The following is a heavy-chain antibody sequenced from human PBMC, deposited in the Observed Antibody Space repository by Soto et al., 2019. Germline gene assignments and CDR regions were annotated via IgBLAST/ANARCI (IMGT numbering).Heavy chain of an antibody. Sequence: EVQLVESGGGLVIPGGSLRLSCAASGFTFSYYPLHWVRRAPGKGLEWVSSISGVRDYIRYADSVKGRFAISRDNAKTSLYLQMKSLTAEDTAVYYCAREGVHNYTEYYFDYWGQGALVTVSS. D-gene: IGHD3-10*01. V-gene: IGHV3-21*06. CDR3: AREGVHNYTEYYFDY. J-gene: IGHJ4*02. CDR2: ISGVRDYI. CDR1: GFTFSYYP.